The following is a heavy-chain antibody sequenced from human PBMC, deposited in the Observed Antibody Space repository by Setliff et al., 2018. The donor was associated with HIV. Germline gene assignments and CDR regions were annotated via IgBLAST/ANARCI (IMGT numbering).Heavy chain of an antibody. CDR1: GGSFSGYY. CDR2: VTHSGRT. D-gene: IGHD3-10*01. Sequence: SETLSLTCAVYGGSFSGYYWSWIRQPPGKGLEWTGEVTHSGRTNYNPSLESRVTTSVDTSKKQFSLRLTSVTAADTAVYYCASLMVRGVRWFDPWGQGTLVTVSS. V-gene: IGHV4-34*01. J-gene: IGHJ5*02. CDR3: ASLMVRGVRWFDP.